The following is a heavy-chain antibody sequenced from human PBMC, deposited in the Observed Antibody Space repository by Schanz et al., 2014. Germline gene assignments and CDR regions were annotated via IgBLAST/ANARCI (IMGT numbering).Heavy chain of an antibody. CDR2: ISPYNGNT. J-gene: IGHJ5*02. Sequence: QVQLVQSGAEVKKPGASVKVSCKASGYTFTSYGISWVRQAPGQGLEWMGWISPYNGNTNYAQRFQGRVTITADKSSDTAYMELSSLRSEDTAVYYCAREVGLYDRGWFDPWGQGTLVTVSS. CDR1: GYTFTSYG. V-gene: IGHV1-18*01. CDR3: AREVGLYDRGWFDP. D-gene: IGHD3-22*01.